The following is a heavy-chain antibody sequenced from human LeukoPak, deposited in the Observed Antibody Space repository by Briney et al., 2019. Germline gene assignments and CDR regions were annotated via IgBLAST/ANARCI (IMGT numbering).Heavy chain of an antibody. D-gene: IGHD6-19*01. CDR3: ASQWLVRGDAFDI. CDR2: INPSTGST. J-gene: IGHJ3*02. Sequence: ASVKVSCKASGYTFTGYYMHWVRQAPGQGLEWMGWINPSTGSTNYAQKFQGRVTMTRDTSINTAYMDLSRLRSDDTAVYYCASQWLVRGDAFDIWGQGTMVTVSS. V-gene: IGHV1-2*02. CDR1: GYTFTGYY.